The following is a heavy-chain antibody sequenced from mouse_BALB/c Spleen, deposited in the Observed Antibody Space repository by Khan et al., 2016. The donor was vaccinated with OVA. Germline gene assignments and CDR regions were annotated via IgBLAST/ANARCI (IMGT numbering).Heavy chain of an antibody. J-gene: IGHJ3*01. Sequence: QIQLVQSGAELVKPGASVKLSCKTSGYTFTNYWIQWVKQRPGQGLGWIGEIFPGTGTTYYNENFKAKATLTIDTSSSTAYMHLSSLTSEDSAVYFCARGYFGNYEFAYWGQGTLVTVSA. CDR3: ARGYFGNYEFAY. CDR2: IFPGTGTT. CDR1: GYTFTNYW. V-gene: IGHV1S132*01. D-gene: IGHD2-1*01.